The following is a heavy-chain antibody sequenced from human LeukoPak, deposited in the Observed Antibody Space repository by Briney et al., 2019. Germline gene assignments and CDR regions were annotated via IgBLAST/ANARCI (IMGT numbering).Heavy chain of an antibody. J-gene: IGHJ4*02. Sequence: GGSLRLSCAASGYTFSSYAMQWVREAPGRGGEWGAVISYDGSNKYYAGSVKGRFTISRDNSKNTLYLQMNSLRAEDTAVYYCARGLWFGELSTPLYDYWGQGTLVTVSS. V-gene: IGHV3-30-3*01. CDR3: ARGLWFGELSTPLYDY. CDR1: GYTFSSYA. D-gene: IGHD3-10*01. CDR2: ISYDGSNK.